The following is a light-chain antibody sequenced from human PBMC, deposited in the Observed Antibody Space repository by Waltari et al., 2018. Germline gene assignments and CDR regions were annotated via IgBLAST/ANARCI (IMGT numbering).Light chain of an antibody. CDR3: SSYTNSNTWV. CDR1: SGDIGVFHY. CDR2: AVS. J-gene: IGLJ3*02. Sequence: QSALTQPASVSGSPGQPITISCTGTSGDIGVFHYVSWYQQHPGKVPKLLIYAVSKRPSGVSNRFSGSKSGNTGSLTISGLQAEDEADYYCSSYTNSNTWVFGGGTKLTVL. V-gene: IGLV2-14*03.